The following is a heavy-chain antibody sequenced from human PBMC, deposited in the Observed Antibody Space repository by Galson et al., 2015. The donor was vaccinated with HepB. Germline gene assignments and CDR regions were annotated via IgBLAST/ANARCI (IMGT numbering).Heavy chain of an antibody. J-gene: IGHJ6*03. Sequence: SVKVSCKASGGTFSSYAISWVRQAPGQGLEWMGGIIPILGIANYAQKFQGRVTITADKSTSTAYMELSSLRSEDTAVYYCARNRGSYYYYYMDVWGKGTTVTVSS. CDR2: IIPILGIA. CDR1: GGTFSSYA. V-gene: IGHV1-69*10. CDR3: ARNRGSYYYYYMDV. D-gene: IGHD7-27*01.